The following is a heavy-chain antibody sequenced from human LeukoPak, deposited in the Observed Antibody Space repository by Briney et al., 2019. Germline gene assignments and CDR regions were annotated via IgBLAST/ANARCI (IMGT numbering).Heavy chain of an antibody. CDR2: IYYAGNT. D-gene: IGHD3-10*01. Sequence: SETLSLTCTVSGGSISSYCWRWIRQPPGKALEWIGYIYYAGNTKYSPSLKSRVTISLDTSTNQFSLELSSVTAADTAVYYCARRPQYYTGSGSYPNAFDIWGQGTMVTVSS. CDR3: ARRPQYYTGSGSYPNAFDI. CDR1: GGSISSYC. J-gene: IGHJ3*02. V-gene: IGHV4-59*12.